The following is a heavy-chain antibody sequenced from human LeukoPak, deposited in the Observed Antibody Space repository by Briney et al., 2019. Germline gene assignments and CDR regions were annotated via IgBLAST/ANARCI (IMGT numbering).Heavy chain of an antibody. J-gene: IGHJ3*01. D-gene: IGHD5-12*01. V-gene: IGHV3-66*01. CDR2: LYTGGTT. CDR3: ARAVDIVATTPFDL. Sequence: PGGSLRLSCAASGFTVSSNYMSWVRQAPGKGLEWVSVLYTGGTTYYADSVKGRFTISRDNSKNTVYVDMNSLRAEDTAVYYCARAVDIVATTPFDLWGQGTMVTVSS. CDR1: GFTVSSNY.